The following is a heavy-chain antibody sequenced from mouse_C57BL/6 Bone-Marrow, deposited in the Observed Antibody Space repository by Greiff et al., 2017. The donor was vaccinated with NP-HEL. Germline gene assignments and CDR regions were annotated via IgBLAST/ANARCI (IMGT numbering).Heavy chain of an antibody. CDR2: INPGSGGT. D-gene: IGHD1-1*01. CDR1: GYAFTNYL. CDR3: ARWDYYGSRGY. V-gene: IGHV1-54*01. J-gene: IGHJ2*01. Sequence: VHLVESGAELVRPGTSVKVSCKASGYAFTNYLIEWVKQRPGQGLEWIGVINPGSGGTNYNEKFKGKATLTADKSSSTAYMQLSSLTSEDSAVYFCARWDYYGSRGYWGQGTTLTVSS.